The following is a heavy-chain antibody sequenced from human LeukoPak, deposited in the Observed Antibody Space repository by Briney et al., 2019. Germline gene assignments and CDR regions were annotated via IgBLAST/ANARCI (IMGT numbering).Heavy chain of an antibody. V-gene: IGHV3-21*01. D-gene: IGHD4-23*01. CDR2: INSAGTSK. CDR1: GFTFSTYA. J-gene: IGHJ4*02. CDR3: ARGRNAGGPYYSDY. Sequence: GGSLRLSCAASGFTFSTYAINWVRQAPGKGLEWVSSINSAGTSKKYADSLKGRFTISRDNAKNSLFLQLSSLSDEDTAVYYCARGRNAGGPYYSDYWGQGTLVTVSS.